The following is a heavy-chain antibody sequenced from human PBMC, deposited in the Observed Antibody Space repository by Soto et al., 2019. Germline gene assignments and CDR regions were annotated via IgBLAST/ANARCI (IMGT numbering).Heavy chain of an antibody. CDR2: FYYSGSP. CDR3: ARDSYGSGSAFDY. CDR1: GGSMSTKSDY. V-gene: IGHV4-39*02. D-gene: IGHD3-10*01. J-gene: IGHJ4*02. Sequence: SETLSLTCTVSGGSMSTKSDYWGWIRQPPGKALEFIGSFYYSGSPYYNPSLESRVTLSVDTSKNQFSLKLSSVTAADTAVYYCARDSYGSGSAFDYWGQGTLVTVSS.